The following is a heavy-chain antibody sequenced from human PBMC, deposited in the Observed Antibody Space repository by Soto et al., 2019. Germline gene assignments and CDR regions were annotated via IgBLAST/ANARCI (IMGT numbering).Heavy chain of an antibody. D-gene: IGHD3-3*01. Sequence: GGSLRLSCAASGFTFSSYGMHWVRQAPGKGLEWVAVISYDGSNKYYADSVKGRFTISRDNSKNTLYLQMNSLRAEDTAVYYCAKDTVLRFLEWLPIQSGDYYYGMDVWGQGTTVTVSS. CDR3: AKDTVLRFLEWLPIQSGDYYYGMDV. V-gene: IGHV3-30*18. J-gene: IGHJ6*02. CDR1: GFTFSSYG. CDR2: ISYDGSNK.